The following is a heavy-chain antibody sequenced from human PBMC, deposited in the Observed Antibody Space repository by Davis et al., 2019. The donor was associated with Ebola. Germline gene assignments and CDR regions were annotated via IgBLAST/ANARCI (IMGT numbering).Heavy chain of an antibody. D-gene: IGHD3-22*01. CDR3: AGGPIEYDSRGYYLHFDY. Sequence: SVKVSCKAFGGTFSRSAISWVRQAPGQGLEWMGGIIPILGTPNYAQKFQGRVTLTADKSTSTAYMELTSLRSEDTAVYYCAGGPIEYDSRGYYLHFDYWGQGTLVTISS. V-gene: IGHV1-69*10. CDR2: IIPILGTP. J-gene: IGHJ4*02. CDR1: GGTFSRSA.